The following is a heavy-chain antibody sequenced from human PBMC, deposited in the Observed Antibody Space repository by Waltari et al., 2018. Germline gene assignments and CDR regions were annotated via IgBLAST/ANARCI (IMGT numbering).Heavy chain of an antibody. CDR3: ARDSSSWYFDY. D-gene: IGHD6-13*01. CDR1: GYSISSGYY. J-gene: IGHJ4*02. CDR2: IYHSGST. V-gene: IGHV4-38-2*01. Sequence: QVQLQESGPGLVKPSETLSLTCAVSGYSISSGYYWGWIRQPPGKGLEWIGSIYHSGSTYYNPSLKSRVTISVDTSKNQFSLKLSSVTAADTAVYYCARDSSSWYFDYWGQGTLVTVSS.